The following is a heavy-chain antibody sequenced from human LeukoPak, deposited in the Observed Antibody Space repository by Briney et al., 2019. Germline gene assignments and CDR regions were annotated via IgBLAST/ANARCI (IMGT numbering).Heavy chain of an antibody. J-gene: IGHJ6*02. D-gene: IGHD6-19*01. Sequence: GGSLRLSCAASGFTFSSYAMSWVRQAPGKGLEWVSAISGSGGSTYYADSVKGRFTISRDNSKNSLYLQMNSLRAEDTAVYYCARFIAVAGTLYYYYGMDVWGQGTTVTVSS. V-gene: IGHV3-23*01. CDR2: ISGSGGST. CDR1: GFTFSSYA. CDR3: ARFIAVAGTLYYYYGMDV.